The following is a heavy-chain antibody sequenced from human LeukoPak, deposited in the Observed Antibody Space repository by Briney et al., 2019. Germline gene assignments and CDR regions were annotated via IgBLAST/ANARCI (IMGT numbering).Heavy chain of an antibody. D-gene: IGHD4-23*01. CDR2: ISSCCGST. CDR3: ATAGSRITRDRWYPDY. Sequence: EPGGSLRLSCAASGFTFSSYTMSGVREAPGEGLEWVSAISSCCGSTSYADSVKSRFTISRDNSKNTLYLQMNSLRAEDTAVYYCATAGSRITRDRWYPDYWGQGTLVTVSS. J-gene: IGHJ4*02. V-gene: IGHV3-23*01. CDR1: GFTFSSYT.